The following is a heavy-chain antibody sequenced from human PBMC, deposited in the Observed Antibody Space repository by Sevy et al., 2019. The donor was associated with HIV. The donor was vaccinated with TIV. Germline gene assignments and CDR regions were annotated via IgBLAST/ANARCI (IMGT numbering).Heavy chain of an antibody. J-gene: IGHJ5*02. CDR1: GGSITSLY. V-gene: IGHV4-59*11. CDR2: IYYNGHI. Sequence: SETLSLTCTVSGGSITSLYWNWIRQPPGKGLEWIANIYYNGHINYNPSLKTRVTLSLDTSKNQFSLRLSSVTAADTAVYYCARRRVAGGGGFWFDPWGQGTLVTVSS. D-gene: IGHD6-19*01. CDR3: ARRRVAGGGGFWFDP.